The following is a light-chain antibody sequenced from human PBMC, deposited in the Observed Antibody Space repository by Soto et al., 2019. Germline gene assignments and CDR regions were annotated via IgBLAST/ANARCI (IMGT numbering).Light chain of an antibody. Sequence: DIQMTQSPSSLSASIGDSVTITCRASQTIIGYLNWYQQKPGKAPRLLINAASNLQSGVPSRFRGSGSETDLTLTITSLQPEDFATYYCQQSYTTPRTFGQGTKVDIK. J-gene: IGKJ1*01. CDR1: QTIIGY. CDR2: AAS. V-gene: IGKV1-39*01. CDR3: QQSYTTPRT.